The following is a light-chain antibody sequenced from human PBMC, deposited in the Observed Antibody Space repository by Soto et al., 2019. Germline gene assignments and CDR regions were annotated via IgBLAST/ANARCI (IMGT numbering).Light chain of an antibody. CDR3: QQGKSFPLT. CDR2: TAS. CDR1: QDINNW. J-gene: IGKJ4*01. V-gene: IGKV1-12*01. Sequence: DIQMTQSPSSVPASVGDRVTITGRESQDINNWLAWYQQKRGLAPNVXIYTASRLQGGGPSRFSGSASGTDFTLTISSLQPEDFATYYCQQGKSFPLTFGGGTQVDIK.